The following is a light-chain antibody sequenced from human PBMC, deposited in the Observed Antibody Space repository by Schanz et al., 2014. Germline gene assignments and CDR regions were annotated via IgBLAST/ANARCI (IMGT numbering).Light chain of an antibody. CDR1: QGIANY. J-gene: IGKJ2*01. CDR3: QQYDNLLYT. CDR2: AAS. Sequence: DIQMTQSPSSLSASVGDRVTITCRASQGIANYLAWYQQKPGRVPKLLIFAASTLQSGVPSRFSGSGSGTDFTLTISSLQPEDIATYYCQQYDNLLYTFGQGTKLEIK. V-gene: IGKV1-27*01.